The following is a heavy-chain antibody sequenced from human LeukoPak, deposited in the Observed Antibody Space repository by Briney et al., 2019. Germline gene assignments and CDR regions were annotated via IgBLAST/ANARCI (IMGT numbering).Heavy chain of an antibody. Sequence: PGRSLRLSCAASGFTFSSYAMHWVRQAPGKGLEWVAVISYDGSNKYYADSVKGRFTISRDNSKNTLYLQMNSLRAEDTAVYYCAKGFGSSWSFDYWGQGTLVTVSS. D-gene: IGHD6-13*01. CDR3: AKGFGSSWSFDY. CDR1: GFTFSSYA. V-gene: IGHV3-30*04. J-gene: IGHJ4*02. CDR2: ISYDGSNK.